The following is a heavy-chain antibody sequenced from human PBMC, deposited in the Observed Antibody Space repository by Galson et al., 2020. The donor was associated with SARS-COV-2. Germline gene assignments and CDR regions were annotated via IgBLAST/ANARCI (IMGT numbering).Heavy chain of an antibody. CDR1: GFTFSSYW. CDR2: INSDGSST. Sequence: GGSLRLSCAASGFTFSSYWMHWVRQAPGKGLVWVSRINSDGSSTSYADSVKGRFTISRDNAKNTLYLQMNSLRAEDTAVYYCAREKAVAGAFDIWGQGTMVTVSS. CDR3: AREKAVAGAFDI. V-gene: IGHV3-74*01. D-gene: IGHD6-19*01. J-gene: IGHJ3*02.